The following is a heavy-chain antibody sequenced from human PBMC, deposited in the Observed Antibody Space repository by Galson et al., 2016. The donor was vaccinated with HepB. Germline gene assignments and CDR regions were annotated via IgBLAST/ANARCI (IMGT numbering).Heavy chain of an antibody. Sequence: CAISGDSVSSSTAAWHWIRQSPSRGLEWLARTQHRSKWESHYADSVRSRVTVIPDTSKNLLTLQVNSVSPEDTAGYYCVKGPPAYHYYGMDVWGQGTPVTVSS. CDR1: GDSVSSSTAA. CDR2: TQHRSKWES. V-gene: IGHV6-1*01. CDR3: VKGPPAYHYYGMDV. J-gene: IGHJ6*02.